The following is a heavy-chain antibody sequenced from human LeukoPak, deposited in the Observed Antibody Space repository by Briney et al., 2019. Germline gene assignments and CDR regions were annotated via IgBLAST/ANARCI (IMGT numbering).Heavy chain of an antibody. D-gene: IGHD6-13*01. CDR1: GFTFSSYS. V-gene: IGHV3-48*04. CDR3: AGGAAGIYAFDI. Sequence: GGSLRLSCAASGFTFSSYSMNWVRQAPGKGLEWVSYISSSSSTIYYADSVKGRFTISRDNAKNSLYLQMNSLRAEDTAVYYCAGGAAGIYAFDIWGQGTMVTVSS. J-gene: IGHJ3*02. CDR2: ISSSSSTI.